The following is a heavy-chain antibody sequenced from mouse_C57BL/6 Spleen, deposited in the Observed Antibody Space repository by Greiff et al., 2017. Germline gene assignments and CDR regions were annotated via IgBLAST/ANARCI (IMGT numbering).Heavy chain of an antibody. CDR1: GFNIKDDY. D-gene: IGHD1-1*01. CDR3: TRYYGSSARYAMDY. J-gene: IGHJ4*01. CDR2: IDPENGAT. Sequence: VQLQQSGAELVRPGASVKLSCTASGFNIKDDYMHWVKQRPEQGLEWIGWIDPENGATEYASKFQGKVTISADTSSNTAYLQLSSLTSEDTAVYDCTRYYGSSARYAMDYWGQGTSVTVSS. V-gene: IGHV14-4*01.